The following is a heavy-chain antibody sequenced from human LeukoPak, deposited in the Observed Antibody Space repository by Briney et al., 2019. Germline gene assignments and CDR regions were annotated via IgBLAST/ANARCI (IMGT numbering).Heavy chain of an antibody. CDR1: EFSVSSNY. J-gene: IGHJ3*02. V-gene: IGHV3-53*01. D-gene: IGHD2-15*01. CDR3: ARDLSGYCTSGTCYAFDI. Sequence: VGSVRLSCAASEFSVSSNYMNWVRQAPGKGLEWVSVIYPDGNTYYADSVKGRFTISRDKSKNTMYLQMNSLRAEDTALYYCARDLSGYCTSGTCYAFDIWGQGTMVSVPS. CDR2: IYPDGNT.